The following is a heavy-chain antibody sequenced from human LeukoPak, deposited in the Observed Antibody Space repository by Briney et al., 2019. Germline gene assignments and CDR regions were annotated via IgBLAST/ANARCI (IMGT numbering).Heavy chain of an antibody. D-gene: IGHD2-15*01. J-gene: IGHJ4*02. CDR1: GFTFSNAW. CDR2: IKSKTDGGTT. CDR3: TTDGGIVVVEDFDY. Sequence: GGSLRLSCAASGFTFSNAWMSWVRQAPGKGLEWVGRIKSKTDGGTTDYAAPVKGRFTISRDDSKNTLYLQMNSLKTEDTAVYYCTTDGGIVVVEDFDYWGQGTLVTVSS. V-gene: IGHV3-15*01.